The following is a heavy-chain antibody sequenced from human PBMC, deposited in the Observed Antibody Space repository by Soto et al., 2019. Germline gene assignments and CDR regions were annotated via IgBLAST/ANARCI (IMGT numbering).Heavy chain of an antibody. Sequence: EVQLVESGGGLVQPGGSLRLSCSASGFTFSSYAMHWVRQAPGKGLEYVSAISSNGGSTYYADSVKGRFTISRDNSKNTLYLQMSSLRAEDTAVYYCVVSGYYDSSGYYSGFDYWGQGTLVTVSS. D-gene: IGHD3-22*01. CDR2: ISSNGGST. J-gene: IGHJ4*02. V-gene: IGHV3-64D*06. CDR1: GFTFSSYA. CDR3: VVSGYYDSSGYYSGFDY.